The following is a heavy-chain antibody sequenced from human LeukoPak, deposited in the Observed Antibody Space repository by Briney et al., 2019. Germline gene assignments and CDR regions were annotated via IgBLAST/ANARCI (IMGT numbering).Heavy chain of an antibody. CDR2: MNPNSGNT. V-gene: IGHV1-8*01. D-gene: IGHD3-9*01. J-gene: IGHJ4*02. Sequence: ASVKVSCKASGYTFTSYDINWVRQATGQGPEWMGWMNPNSGNTGYAQKFQGRVTMTRNTSISTAYMELSSLRSEDTAVYYCARGHYDILTGYESIFDYWGQGTLVTVSS. CDR1: GYTFTSYD. CDR3: ARGHYDILTGYESIFDY.